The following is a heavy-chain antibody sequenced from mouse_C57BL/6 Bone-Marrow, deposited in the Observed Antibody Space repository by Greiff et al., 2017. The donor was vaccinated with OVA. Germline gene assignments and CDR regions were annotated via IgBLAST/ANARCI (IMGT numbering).Heavy chain of an antibody. CDR2: IWSGGST. V-gene: IGHV2-2*01. J-gene: IGHJ1*03. Sequence: QVQLKESGPGLVQPSQSLSITCTVSSFSLTSYGVHWVRQSPGKGLEWLGVIWSGGSTDYNAAIISRLSISKDNSKSQVFFKMNSLQADDTAIYYCARIPYYYGSSPALYWYFDVWGTGTTVTVSS. CDR1: SFSLTSYG. CDR3: ARIPYYYGSSPALYWYFDV. D-gene: IGHD1-1*01.